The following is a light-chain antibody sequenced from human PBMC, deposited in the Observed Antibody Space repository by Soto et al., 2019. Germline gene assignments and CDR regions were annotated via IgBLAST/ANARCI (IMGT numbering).Light chain of an antibody. CDR2: WPS. Sequence: DMVMTQSPHSLASSLGERPTINXKSSQSVLYSSNNKKYLVWYQQKPGQPPKVLIYWPSTLEYVGPDRFSCSGSVTDFTRTISSLQAEDVAVYYGQQYYSTPPTFGQGTKVDI. J-gene: IGKJ1*01. CDR3: QQYYSTPPT. CDR1: QSVLYSSNNKKY. V-gene: IGKV4-1*01.